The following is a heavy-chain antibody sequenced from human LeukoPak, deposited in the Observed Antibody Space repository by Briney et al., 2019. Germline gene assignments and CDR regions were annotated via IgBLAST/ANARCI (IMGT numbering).Heavy chain of an antibody. Sequence: SETLSLTRTVSGGSISSSSYYWGWIRQPPGKGLEWIGSIYYSGSTYYNPSLKSRVTISVDTSKNQFSLKLSSVTAADTAVYYCAMRMDCSSTSCYDHPDAFDIWGQGTMVTVSS. J-gene: IGHJ3*02. V-gene: IGHV4-39*01. CDR1: GGSISSSSYY. CDR3: AMRMDCSSTSCYDHPDAFDI. D-gene: IGHD2-2*01. CDR2: IYYSGST.